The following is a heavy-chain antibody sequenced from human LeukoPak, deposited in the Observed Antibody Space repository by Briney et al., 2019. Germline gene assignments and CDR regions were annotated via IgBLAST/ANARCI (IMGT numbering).Heavy chain of an antibody. J-gene: IGHJ4*02. V-gene: IGHV1-69*06. CDR1: GGTFSSYA. CDR3: ARDQSQRHYYDSSGYSPFDY. Sequence: SVKVSCKASGGTFSSYAISWVRQAPGQGLEWMGGIIPIFGTANYAQKFQGRVTITADKSTSTAYMELSSLRSEDTAVYYCARDQSQRHYYDSSGYSPFDYWGQGTLVTVSS. D-gene: IGHD3-22*01. CDR2: IIPIFGTA.